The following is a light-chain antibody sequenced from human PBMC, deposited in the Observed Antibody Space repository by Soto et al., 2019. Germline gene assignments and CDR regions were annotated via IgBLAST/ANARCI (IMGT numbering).Light chain of an antibody. CDR1: QSVSSNY. V-gene: IGKV3-20*01. CDR3: QQYNNWPPRIT. Sequence: EIVLTQSPGTLSLSPGERATLSCRASQSVSSNYLAWYQQKPGQAPRLLIYGASSRATGIPDRFSGSGSGTDFTLTISSLQSEDFAVYYCQQYNNWPPRITFGQGTRLEIK. CDR2: GAS. J-gene: IGKJ5*01.